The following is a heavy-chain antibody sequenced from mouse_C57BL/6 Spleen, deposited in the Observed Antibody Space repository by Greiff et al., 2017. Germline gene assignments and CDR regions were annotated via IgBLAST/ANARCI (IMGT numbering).Heavy chain of an antibody. CDR2: IYPGDGDT. CDR3: ASRGDITTAERGFAY. J-gene: IGHJ3*01. V-gene: IGHV1-82*01. Sequence: VHLVESGPELVKPGASVKISCKASGYAFSSSWMNWVKQRPGKGLEWIGRIYPGDGDTNYNGKFKGKATLTADKSSSTAYMQLSSLTSEDSAVYFCASRGDITTAERGFAYWGQGTLVTVSA. D-gene: IGHD1-1*01. CDR1: GYAFSSSW.